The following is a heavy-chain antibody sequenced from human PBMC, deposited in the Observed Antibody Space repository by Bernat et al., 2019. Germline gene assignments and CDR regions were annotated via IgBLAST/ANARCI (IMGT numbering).Heavy chain of an antibody. CDR2: ISTGSGSI. D-gene: IGHD3-9*01. Sequence: EVQLVESGGGLVQPGGSLRLSCAASGFTFSSYSMDWVRQAPGKGLEWVSYISTGSGSIYYADSVKGRFTISRDNAKKSLFLQMNSLRAEDTAVYYCARGGDDIFSGSSYGMDVWGQGTMVTVSS. V-gene: IGHV3-48*01. CDR3: ARGGDDIFSGSSYGMDV. J-gene: IGHJ6*02. CDR1: GFTFSSYS.